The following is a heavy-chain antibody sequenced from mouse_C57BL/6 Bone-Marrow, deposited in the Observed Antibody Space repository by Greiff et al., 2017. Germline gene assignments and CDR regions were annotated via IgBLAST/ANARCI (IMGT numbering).Heavy chain of an antibody. Sequence: EVKLVASGGGLVQPGGSLKLSCAASGFTFSDYYMYWVRQTPEKRLEWVAYISNGGGSTYYPDTVKGRFTISRDNAKNTLYLQMSRLKSEDTAMYYCASPLLLRSAWFAYWGQGTLVTVSA. V-gene: IGHV5-12*01. CDR2: ISNGGGST. D-gene: IGHD1-1*01. J-gene: IGHJ3*01. CDR1: GFTFSDYY. CDR3: ASPLLLRSAWFAY.